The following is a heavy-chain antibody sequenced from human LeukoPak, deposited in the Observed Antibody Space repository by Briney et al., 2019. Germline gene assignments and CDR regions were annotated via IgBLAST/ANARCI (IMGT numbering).Heavy chain of an antibody. CDR2: IYYSGST. D-gene: IGHD6-19*01. CDR1: AGSLSSSSYY. V-gene: IGHV4-39*01. CDR3: ARHSSGWYDDY. J-gene: IGHJ4*02. Sequence: SETLSLTSTVSAGSLSSSSYYWGWIRQPPGKGLEWTGRIYYSGSTYYNPSLKSRVTISVDPPKNQFSLKLSSVTTADTAVYYCARHSSGWYDDYWGQGTLVTVSS.